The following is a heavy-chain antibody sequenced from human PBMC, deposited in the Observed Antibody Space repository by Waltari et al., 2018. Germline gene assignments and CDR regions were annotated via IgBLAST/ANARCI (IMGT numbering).Heavy chain of an antibody. CDR1: GFTFSSYS. J-gene: IGHJ5*02. D-gene: IGHD6-6*01. Sequence: EVQLVESGGGLVKPGGSLRLSCAASGFTFSSYSMNWVRQAPGKGLEWVSSISSRSSYIYYADSVKGRCTISRDNAKNSLYLQMNSLRAEDTAVYYCATSIAARPSWGQGTLVTVSS. V-gene: IGHV3-21*01. CDR2: ISSRSSYI. CDR3: ATSIAARPS.